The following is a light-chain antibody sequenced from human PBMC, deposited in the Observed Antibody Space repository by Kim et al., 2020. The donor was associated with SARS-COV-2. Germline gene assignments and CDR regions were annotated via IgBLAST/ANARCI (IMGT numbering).Light chain of an antibody. CDR1: NVESKS. V-gene: IGLV3-21*04. Sequence: APGKTARVTCGGDNVESKSVHWYQQRPGQAPVLVMYYDTDRPSGIPERFSGSNSGNTATLTISSVEAGDEADYYCQVWDDGSGQYVFGTGTKVTVL. CDR3: QVWDDGSGQYV. CDR2: YDT. J-gene: IGLJ1*01.